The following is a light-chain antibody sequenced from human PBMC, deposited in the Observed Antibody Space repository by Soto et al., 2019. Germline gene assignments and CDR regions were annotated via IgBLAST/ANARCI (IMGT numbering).Light chain of an antibody. V-gene: IGLV1-47*01. CDR2: MND. J-gene: IGLJ1*01. Sequence: QSALTQPPSASGNPGQRLTISCSGSTSNILRNYVYWYRQFPGTAPRLLISMNDQRPSGVPDRCSGSKSGTSASLAISGLRSEDEADYYCASWDDSLSGYVFGTGTKVTVL. CDR1: TSNILRNY. CDR3: ASWDDSLSGYV.